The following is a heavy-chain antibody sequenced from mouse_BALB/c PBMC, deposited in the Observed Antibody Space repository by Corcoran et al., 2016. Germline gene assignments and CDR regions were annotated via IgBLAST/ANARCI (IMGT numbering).Heavy chain of an antibody. CDR1: GVNIKDTY. V-gene: IGHV14-3*02. CDR2: IDTENGNT. Sequence: EVQLQKSGAELVKPGASVKLSCTASGVNIKDTYMHGVKQRPEQGLEWIGRIDTENGNTKYDPKFQGKATITADTSSNTAYLQLSRLTSEDTAVYYCARWDWYFDVWGAGTTVTVSS. J-gene: IGHJ1*01. CDR3: ARWDWYFDV.